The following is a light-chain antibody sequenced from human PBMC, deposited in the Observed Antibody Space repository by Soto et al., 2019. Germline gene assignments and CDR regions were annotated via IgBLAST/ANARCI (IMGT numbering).Light chain of an antibody. J-gene: IGKJ4*01. CDR3: QQSYSTPLT. Sequence: DIQLTQSPPFLSASIGDRVTITCGASQSISSYLNWYQQKPGKAPKLLIYAASSLQSGVPSRFSGSGSGTDVTLTISSLQPEDFATYYCQQSYSTPLTFGGGTKVDIK. V-gene: IGKV1-39*01. CDR1: QSISSY. CDR2: AAS.